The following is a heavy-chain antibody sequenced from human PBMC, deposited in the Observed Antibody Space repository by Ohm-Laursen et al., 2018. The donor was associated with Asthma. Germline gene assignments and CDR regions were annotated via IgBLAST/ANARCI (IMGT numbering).Heavy chain of an antibody. J-gene: IGHJ4*02. CDR3: ARGHYYDSSGYYWILGHFDY. D-gene: IGHD3-22*01. CDR1: GGSISSGGYY. V-gene: IGHV4-31*03. Sequence: TLSLTCTVSGGSISSGGYYWSWIRQHPGKGLEWIGYIYYSGSTYYNPSLKSRVTISVDTSKNQFSLKLSSVTAADTAVYYCARGHYYDSSGYYWILGHFDYWGQGTLVTVSS. CDR2: IYYSGST.